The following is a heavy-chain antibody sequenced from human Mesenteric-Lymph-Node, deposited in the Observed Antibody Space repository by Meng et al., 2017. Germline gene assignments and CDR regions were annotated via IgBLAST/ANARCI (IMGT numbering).Heavy chain of an antibody. CDR2: ISNTYRT. CDR1: GGSISSSNW. CDR3: ARGRGREVGLFDF. J-gene: IGHJ1*01. V-gene: IGHV4-4*02. D-gene: IGHD3-10*01. Sequence: VRLQESGPGLVKPSGAPSLPCAVSGGSISSSNWWSWVRQPPGKGLEWIGEISNTYRTVYNPSLKKRLRISMDKSKNQFSLTLYSVTAADTAIYYCARGRGREVGLFDFWGRGALVTVSS.